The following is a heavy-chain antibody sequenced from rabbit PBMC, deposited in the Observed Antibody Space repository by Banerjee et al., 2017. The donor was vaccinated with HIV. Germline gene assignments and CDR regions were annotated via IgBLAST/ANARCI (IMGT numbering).Heavy chain of an antibody. CDR2: IYPDYGST. CDR3: ARFYGGYGSFNL. J-gene: IGHJ4*01. CDR1: GIDFSHYG. V-gene: IGHV1S45*01. D-gene: IGHD2-1*01. Sequence: QEQVVESGGGLVTLGGSLKLSCKASGIDFSHYGISWVRQVLGKGLEWIAYIYPDYGSTDYASWAKGRFTISKTSSTTVTLQMTSLTAADTATYFCARFYGGYGSFNLWGPGTLVTVS.